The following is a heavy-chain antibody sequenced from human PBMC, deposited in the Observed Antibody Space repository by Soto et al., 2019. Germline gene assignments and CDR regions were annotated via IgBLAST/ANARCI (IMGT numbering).Heavy chain of an antibody. Sequence: QVQLVQSGAEVKKPGASVKVSCKASGYSFTAYGISWVRQAPGQGLEWMGWISTAHSDIGYAQKFQRRVTMPKDTSTRTAYMELMSLRSGGTAVYYCARDLAYPRALGGQGTPVPVSS. CDR1: GYSFTAYG. CDR3: ARDLAYPRAL. CDR2: ISTAHSDI. J-gene: IGHJ4*02. D-gene: IGHD3-3*02. V-gene: IGHV1-18*01.